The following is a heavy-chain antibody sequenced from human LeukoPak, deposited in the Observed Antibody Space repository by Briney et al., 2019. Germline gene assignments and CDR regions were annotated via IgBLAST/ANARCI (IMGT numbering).Heavy chain of an antibody. CDR1: GGSFSGYY. V-gene: IGHV4-34*01. CDR2: INHSGST. J-gene: IGHJ4*02. CDR3: ARSYDSSGYPPYYFDY. D-gene: IGHD3-22*01. Sequence: SETLSLTCAVYGGSFSGYYWSWIRQPPGEGLEWIGEINHSGSTNYNPSLKSRVTISVDTSKNQFSLKLSSVTAADTAVYYCARSYDSSGYPPYYFDYWGQGTLVTVST.